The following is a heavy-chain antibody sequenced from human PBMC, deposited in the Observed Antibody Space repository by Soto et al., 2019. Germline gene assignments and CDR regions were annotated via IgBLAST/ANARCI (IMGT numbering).Heavy chain of an antibody. CDR3: ARVYCISTSCYLNWFDP. Sequence: TSETLSLTCTVSGGSVSSGSYYWSWIRQPPGKGLEWIGYIYYSGSTNYNPSLKSRVTISVDTSKNQFSLKLSSVTAADTAVYYCARVYCISTSCYLNWFDPWGQGTLVTVSS. D-gene: IGHD2-2*01. CDR2: IYYSGST. CDR1: GGSVSSGSYY. V-gene: IGHV4-61*01. J-gene: IGHJ5*02.